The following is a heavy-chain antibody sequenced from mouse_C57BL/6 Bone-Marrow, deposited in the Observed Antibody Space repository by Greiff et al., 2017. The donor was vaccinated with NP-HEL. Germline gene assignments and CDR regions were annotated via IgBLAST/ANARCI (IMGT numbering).Heavy chain of an antibody. CDR3: AGRGFAY. Sequence: EVHLVESGGDLVKPGGSLKLSCAASGFTFSSYGMSWVRQTPDKRLEWVATISSGGSYTYYPDRVKGRFTISRDNAKNTLYLQKSGVKSEDTAMYYCAGRGFAYWGQGTLVTVSA. V-gene: IGHV5-6*01. CDR1: GFTFSSYG. J-gene: IGHJ3*01. CDR2: ISSGGSYT.